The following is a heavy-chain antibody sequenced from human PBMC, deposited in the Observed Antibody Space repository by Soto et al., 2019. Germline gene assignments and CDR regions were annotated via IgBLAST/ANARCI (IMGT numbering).Heavy chain of an antibody. CDR1: GFTFSSYA. CDR2: ISYDGSNK. Sequence: GGSLRLSCAASGFTFSSYAMHWVRQAPGKGLEWVAVISYDGSNKYYADSVKGRFTISRDNSKNTLYLQMNSLRAEDTAVYYCERWGHGGNSGEYFQHWGQGTLVTVYS. V-gene: IGHV3-30-3*01. J-gene: IGHJ1*01. D-gene: IGHD2-21*02. CDR3: ERWGHGGNSGEYFQH.